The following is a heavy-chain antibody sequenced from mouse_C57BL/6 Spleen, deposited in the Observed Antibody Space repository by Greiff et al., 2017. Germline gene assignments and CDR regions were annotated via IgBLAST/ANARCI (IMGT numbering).Heavy chain of an antibody. Sequence: VMLVESGAELARPGASVKMSCKASGYTFTSYTMHWVKQRPGQGLEWIGYINPSSGYTKYNQKFKDKATLTADKSSSTAYMQLSSLTSEDSAVYYCARNYYDYDHWYFDVWGTGTTVTVSS. CDR1: GYTFTSYT. CDR3: ARNYYDYDHWYFDV. J-gene: IGHJ1*03. CDR2: INPSSGYT. D-gene: IGHD2-4*01. V-gene: IGHV1-4*01.